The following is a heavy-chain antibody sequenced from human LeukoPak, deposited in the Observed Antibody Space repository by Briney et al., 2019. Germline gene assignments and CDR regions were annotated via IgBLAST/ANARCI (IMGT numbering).Heavy chain of an antibody. CDR3: ARQSIAVAGTFDP. J-gene: IGHJ5*02. D-gene: IGHD6-19*01. CDR2: ISYDGSNK. CDR1: GFTFSSYA. Sequence: GGSLRLSCAASGFTFSSYAMHWVRQAPGKGLEWVAVISYDGSNKYYADSVKGRFTISRDNSKNTLYLQMNSLRAEDTAVYYCARQSIAVAGTFDPWGQGTLVTVPS. V-gene: IGHV3-30-3*01.